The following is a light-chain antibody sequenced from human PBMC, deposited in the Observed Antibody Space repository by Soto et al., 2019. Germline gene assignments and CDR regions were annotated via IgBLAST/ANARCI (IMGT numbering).Light chain of an antibody. CDR2: EVT. V-gene: IGLV2-14*01. CDR3: SSYTNINTRACV. J-gene: IGLJ1*01. CDR1: SGDIGSYNR. Sequence: QSALTKPASVSGSPGQSITISCTGTSGDIGSYNRVSWYQQHPGKAPKLITYEVTDRPSGVSNRFSGSKSGNTASLTISGLQAEDEAEYYCSSYTNINTRACVFGTGTKVTVL.